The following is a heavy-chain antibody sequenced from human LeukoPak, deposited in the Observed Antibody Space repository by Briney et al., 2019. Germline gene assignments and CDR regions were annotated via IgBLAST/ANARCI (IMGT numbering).Heavy chain of an antibody. CDR1: GYTFISYG. V-gene: IGHV1-46*01. J-gene: IGHJ6*02. CDR2: INPSGGST. Sequence: ASVKVSCKASGYTFISYGISWVRQAPGQGLEWMGIINPSGGSTTYAQKFQGRVTMTRDTSTSTVYMELSSLRSEDTAVYYCARVKGNVYGMDVWGQGTTVTVSS. D-gene: IGHD1-1*01. CDR3: ARVKGNVYGMDV.